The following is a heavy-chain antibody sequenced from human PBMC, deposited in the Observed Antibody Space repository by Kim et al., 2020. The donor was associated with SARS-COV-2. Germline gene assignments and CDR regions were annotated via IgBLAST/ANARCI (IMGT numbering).Heavy chain of an antibody. V-gene: IGHV4-39*07. CDR3: ASLGGRLYSSSVNDAFDI. Sequence: KSRVTISVDTSKNQFSLKLSSVTAADTAVYYCASLGGRLYSSSVNDAFDIWGQGTMVTVSS. D-gene: IGHD6-6*01. J-gene: IGHJ3*02.